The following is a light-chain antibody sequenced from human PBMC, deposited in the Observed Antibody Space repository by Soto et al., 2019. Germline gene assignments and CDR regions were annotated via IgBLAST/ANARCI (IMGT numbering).Light chain of an antibody. CDR2: GAS. Sequence: IVLTQSPGTLSLSPGERATLSCRADQSVTSSYLAWYQLRPGQAPRLLIYGASSRATGISDRFRGSGSGTDFTLTINRLEPEDLAVYVCQQYGTSPGTFGQGTKLEIK. CDR1: QSVTSSY. J-gene: IGKJ2*02. CDR3: QQYGTSPGT. V-gene: IGKV3-20*01.